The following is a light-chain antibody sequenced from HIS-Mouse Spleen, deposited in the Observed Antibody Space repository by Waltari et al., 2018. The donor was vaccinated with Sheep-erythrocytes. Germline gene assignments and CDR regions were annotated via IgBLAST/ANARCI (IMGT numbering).Light chain of an antibody. J-gene: IGLJ3*02. V-gene: IGLV3-10*01. CDR1: ALPTKY. CDR2: EDS. CDR3: YSTDSSGNHWV. Sequence: SYELTQPPSVSVSPGQTARITCSGDALPTKYADWYQQKSGQAPGLVISEDSKRPSGIPERFSGSSSGTMATLTISGAQVEDEADYYCYSTDSSGNHWVFGGGTKLTVL.